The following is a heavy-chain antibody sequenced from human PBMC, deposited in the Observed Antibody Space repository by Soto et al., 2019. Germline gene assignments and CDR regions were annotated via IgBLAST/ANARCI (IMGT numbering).Heavy chain of an antibody. Sequence: TGGSLRLSCAASGFTVSSNYMSWVRQAPGKGLEWVSVIYSGGSTYYADSVKGRFTISSDNSKITLYLQMNSLRAEDTAVYYCARRSSGYPYYFDYWGQGTLVTVSS. V-gene: IGHV3-53*01. CDR3: ARRSSGYPYYFDY. D-gene: IGHD3-22*01. J-gene: IGHJ4*02. CDR2: IYSGGST. CDR1: GFTVSSNY.